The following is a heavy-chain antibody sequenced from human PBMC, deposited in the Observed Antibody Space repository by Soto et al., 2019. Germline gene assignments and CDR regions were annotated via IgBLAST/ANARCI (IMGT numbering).Heavy chain of an antibody. CDR1: GFTFKNAW. Sequence: GGSLRLSCAASGFTFKNAWMSWVRQAPGKGLEWVGRSRTTTDDVTSDYAAPVKGRFTISRDDSQNTLYLQMNSLKFEDTGMYYCVTDDGLTPWSQGTLVTVSS. CDR3: VTDDGLTP. V-gene: IGHV3-15*01. J-gene: IGHJ5*02. CDR2: SRTTTDDVTS.